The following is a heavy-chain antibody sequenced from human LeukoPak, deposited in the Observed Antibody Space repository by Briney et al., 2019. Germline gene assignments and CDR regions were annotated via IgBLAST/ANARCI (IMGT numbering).Heavy chain of an antibody. J-gene: IGHJ6*03. D-gene: IGHD3-9*01. CDR2: IKQDGSEK. V-gene: IGHV3-7*01. CDR3: ARDGVDILTGLYYYYYMDV. CDR1: GFTFSSYW. Sequence: GGSLRLSCAASGFTFSSYWMSWVRQAPGKGLEWVANIKQDGSEKYYVDSVKGRFTISRDNAKNSLYLQMNSLRAEDTAVYYCARDGVDILTGLYYYYYMDVWGKGTTVAVSS.